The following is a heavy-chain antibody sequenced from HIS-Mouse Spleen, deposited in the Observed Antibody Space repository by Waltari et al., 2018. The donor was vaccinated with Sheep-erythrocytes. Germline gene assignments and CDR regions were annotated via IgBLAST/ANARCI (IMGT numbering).Heavy chain of an antibody. V-gene: IGHV3-21*01. J-gene: IGHJ3*02. CDR2: IGSSSSYI. Sequence: EVQLVESGGGLVKPGGSLRLSCAASGFTFSSYSMNWVRQAPGKGLEWVSSIGSSSSYIYYADSVKGRFTISRDNAKNSLYLQMNSLRAEETAVYYCARDSTSDAFDIWGQGTMVTVSS. D-gene: IGHD6-6*01. CDR3: ARDSTSDAFDI. CDR1: GFTFSSYS.